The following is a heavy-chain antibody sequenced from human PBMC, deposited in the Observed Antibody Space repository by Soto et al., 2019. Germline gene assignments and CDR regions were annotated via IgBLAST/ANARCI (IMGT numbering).Heavy chain of an antibody. CDR2: IYYRGST. Sequence: QVQLQESGPGLVKPSQTLSLTCTVSGGSISSGGYYWSWIRQHPGNGLEWIGYIYYRGSTYYNPSLKSRVTISVDTSKNQFSLKLSSVTAADTAVYYCARTSILWNAFDIWGQGTMVTVS. CDR3: ARTSILWNAFDI. CDR1: GGSISSGGYY. V-gene: IGHV4-31*03. D-gene: IGHD2-21*01. J-gene: IGHJ3*02.